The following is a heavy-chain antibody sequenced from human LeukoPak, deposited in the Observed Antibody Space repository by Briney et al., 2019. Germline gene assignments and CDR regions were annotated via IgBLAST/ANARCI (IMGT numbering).Heavy chain of an antibody. CDR1: GFTFDDYA. Sequence: GGSLRLSCAASGFTFDDYAMHWVRQAPGKGLEWVSGISWNSGSIGYADSVKGRFTIPRDNAKNSLYLQMNSLRAEDMALYYCAKVRLGYSYGYGDDAFDIWGQGTMVTVSS. J-gene: IGHJ3*02. V-gene: IGHV3-9*03. CDR2: ISWNSGSI. D-gene: IGHD5-18*01. CDR3: AKVRLGYSYGYGDDAFDI.